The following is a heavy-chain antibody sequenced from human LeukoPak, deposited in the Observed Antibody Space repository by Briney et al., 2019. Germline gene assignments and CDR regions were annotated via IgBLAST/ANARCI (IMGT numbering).Heavy chain of an antibody. V-gene: IGHV4-59*01. Sequence: SETLSLTCTVSGGYISSYYWSWIRQPPGKGLAWIGYIFNSGSTNYNPSLKSRVTISVDTSKNQFSLKLSSVTAADTAVYFCALGDCSSTSCYVFDYWGQGTLVTVSS. CDR2: IFNSGST. J-gene: IGHJ4*02. CDR3: ALGDCSSTSCYVFDY. CDR1: GGYISSYY. D-gene: IGHD2-2*01.